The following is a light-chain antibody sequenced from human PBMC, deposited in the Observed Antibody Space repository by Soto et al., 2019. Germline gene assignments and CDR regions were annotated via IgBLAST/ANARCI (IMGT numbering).Light chain of an antibody. CDR3: QQSYMDPIT. CDR2: DAS. J-gene: IGKJ5*01. V-gene: IGKV1-39*01. Sequence: DIQMTQSPSSLSASVGNRVTITCRASQSISTYLNWYQKKPGKAPNLLIYDASRLQSGVPSTFSGSGGETDFTLSISSVQPEDFATYFCQQSYMDPITFGPGTRLEFK. CDR1: QSISTY.